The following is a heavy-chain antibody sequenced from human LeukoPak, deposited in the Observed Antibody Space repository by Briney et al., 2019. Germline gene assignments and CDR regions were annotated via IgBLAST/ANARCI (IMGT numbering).Heavy chain of an antibody. CDR2: IKRDGSQK. J-gene: IGHJ5*02. V-gene: IGHV3-7*01. CDR3: ARLGLEVGGPNWFDP. Sequence: PGGSLRLSCAAPGFSFSSNWMGWVRQAPGKGLEWVAHIKRDGSQKYYLDSVKGRFTISRDNAKNSLYLQMNSLRVEDTAAYYCARLGLEVGGPNWFDPWGQGTLVTVSS. D-gene: IGHD1-1*01. CDR1: GFSFSSNW.